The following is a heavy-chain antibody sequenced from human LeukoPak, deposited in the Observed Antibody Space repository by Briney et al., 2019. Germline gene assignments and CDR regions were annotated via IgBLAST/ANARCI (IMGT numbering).Heavy chain of an antibody. CDR1: GYTFTSYG. CDR2: ISTYNGNT. CDR3: ARDYSSGWPNFDY. Sequence: ASVKVSCKASGYTFTSYGISWVRQAPGHGLEWMGWISTYNGNTNYAQKLQGRVTMTTDTSTSTAYMELRSLRSDETAVYYCARDYSSGWPNFDYWGQGTLVTVSS. J-gene: IGHJ4*02. V-gene: IGHV1-18*01. D-gene: IGHD6-19*01.